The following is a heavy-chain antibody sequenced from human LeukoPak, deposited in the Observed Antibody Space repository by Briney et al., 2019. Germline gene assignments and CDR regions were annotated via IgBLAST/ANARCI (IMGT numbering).Heavy chain of an antibody. Sequence: SETLSLTCTVSGGSISSYYWSWIRQPAGKGLEWIGRIYTSGSTNYNPSLKSRVTMSVDTSKNQFSPKLSSVTAADTAVYYCAREYDFWSGYYFFDYWGQGTLVTVSS. CDR1: GGSISSYY. D-gene: IGHD3-3*01. J-gene: IGHJ4*02. V-gene: IGHV4-4*07. CDR2: IYTSGST. CDR3: AREYDFWSGYYFFDY.